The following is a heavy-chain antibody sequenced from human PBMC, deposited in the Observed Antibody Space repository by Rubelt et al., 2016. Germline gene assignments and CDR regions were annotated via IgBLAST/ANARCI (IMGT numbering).Heavy chain of an antibody. J-gene: IGHJ4*02. CDR3: ARENHGDYEDY. Sequence: QVQLVQSGAEVKKPGASVKVSCKASGYTFTNYGMHWVRQAPGQRLAWMGWIDGGNGDTKYSQKLKDRVSITRDDSANTAYMKPSSLRSEDTAVYYCARENHGDYEDYWGQGTLVTVSS. CDR2: IDGGNGDT. CDR1: GYTFTNYG. D-gene: IGHD4-17*01. V-gene: IGHV1-3*01.